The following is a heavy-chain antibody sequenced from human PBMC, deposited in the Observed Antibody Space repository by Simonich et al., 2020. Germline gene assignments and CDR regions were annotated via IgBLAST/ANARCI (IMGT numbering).Heavy chain of an antibody. CDR2: IIPIIDIT. D-gene: IGHD2-15*01. CDR1: GGTFSSYA. J-gene: IGHJ6*03. V-gene: IGHV1-69*09. CDR3: ARGGLADRRIVYYYYMDV. Sequence: QVQLVQSGAEVKKPGSSVKVSCKAYGGTFSSYAISWVRQAPGKGLGWMGTIIPIIDITNYAQKFQGSVTITADKSTSTAYMELSSLRSEDTAVYYCARGGLADRRIVYYYYMDVWGKGTTVTVSS.